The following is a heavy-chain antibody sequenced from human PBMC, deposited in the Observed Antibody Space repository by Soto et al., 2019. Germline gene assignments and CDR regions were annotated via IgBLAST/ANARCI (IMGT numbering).Heavy chain of an antibody. CDR1: GFTFDDYA. CDR3: AKGLGAAAGTIYYYGMDV. CDR2: ISWNSGSI. Sequence: EVQLVESGGGLVQPGRSLRLSCAASGFTFDDYAMHWVRQAPGKGLEWVSGISWNSGSIGYADSVKGRFTISRDNAKHSVYLQMNSLRAEDTALYYCAKGLGAAAGTIYYYGMDVWGQGTTVTVSS. J-gene: IGHJ6*02. V-gene: IGHV3-9*01. D-gene: IGHD6-13*01.